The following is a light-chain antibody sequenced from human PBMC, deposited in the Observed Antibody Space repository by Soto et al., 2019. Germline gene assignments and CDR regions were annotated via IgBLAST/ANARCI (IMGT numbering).Light chain of an antibody. CDR3: SSYRPTSTVVL. CDR1: SSDVGGSNY. Sequence: QSALTQPASVAGSPGQSIAISCTGTSSDVGGSNYVSWYQQHPGKAPKLMIYDVSNRPSGVSDRFSGSKSGNTASLTISGLQSEDEADYFCSSYRPTSTVVLFGGGTKLTVL. CDR2: DVS. V-gene: IGLV2-14*01. J-gene: IGLJ2*01.